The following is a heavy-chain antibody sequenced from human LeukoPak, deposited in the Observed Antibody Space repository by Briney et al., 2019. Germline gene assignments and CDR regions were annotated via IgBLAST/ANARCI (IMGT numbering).Heavy chain of an antibody. CDR2: ISYDGSNK. CDR3: AKNELLWFGEFDAFDI. V-gene: IGHV3-30*18. CDR1: GFIFSSYG. D-gene: IGHD3-10*01. Sequence: GGSLRLSCAASGFIFSSYGMHWVRQAPGKGLDWVAVISYDGSNKYYVDSVKGRFTISRDNSKNMLYLQTNSLRAEDTAVYYCAKNELLWFGEFDAFDIWGQGTMVTVSS. J-gene: IGHJ3*02.